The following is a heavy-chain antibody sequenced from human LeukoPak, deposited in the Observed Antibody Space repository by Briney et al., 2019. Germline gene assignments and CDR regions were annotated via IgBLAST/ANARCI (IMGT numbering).Heavy chain of an antibody. V-gene: IGHV3-7*01. CDR3: ARDGPAAKYYYYYYYMDV. D-gene: IGHD2-2*01. CDR1: GFTFSRYW. Sequence: TGGSLRLSCAASGFTFSRYWMSWVRQAPGKGLEWVANIKQDGSEKYYVDCVKGRFTISRDNAKNSLYLQMNSLRAEDTAVYYCARDGPAAKYYYYYYYMDVWGKGTTVTVSS. CDR2: IKQDGSEK. J-gene: IGHJ6*03.